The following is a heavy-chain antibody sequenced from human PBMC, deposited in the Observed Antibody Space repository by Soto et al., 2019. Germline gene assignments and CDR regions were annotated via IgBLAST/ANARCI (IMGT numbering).Heavy chain of an antibody. V-gene: IGHV3-21*01. J-gene: IGHJ4*02. Sequence: GGSLRLSCAASGFTFSSYSMNWVRQAPGKGLEWVSSISSSSSYIYYADSVKGRFTISRDNAKNSLYLQMNSLRAEDTAVYYCARATPGYQLLPDYWGQGTLVTVSS. CDR1: GFTFSSYS. CDR2: ISSSSSYI. D-gene: IGHD2-2*01. CDR3: ARATPGYQLLPDY.